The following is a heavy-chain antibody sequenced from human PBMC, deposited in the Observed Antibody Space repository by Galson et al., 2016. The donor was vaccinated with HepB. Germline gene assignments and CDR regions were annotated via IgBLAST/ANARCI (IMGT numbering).Heavy chain of an antibody. CDR3: AKGPYYDFRGQMACFDN. CDR1: GFAFSSYA. Sequence: SLRLSCAASGFAFSSYAMSWVRLAPGKGLEYVLSISGNGGRTDSGDSVKGRFTISRDNSNNTLYLQMNSLRAEDTAVYYCAKGPYYDFRGQMACFDNWGRGTLVTVSA. V-gene: IGHV3-23*01. D-gene: IGHD3-3*01. CDR2: ISGNGGRT. J-gene: IGHJ4*02.